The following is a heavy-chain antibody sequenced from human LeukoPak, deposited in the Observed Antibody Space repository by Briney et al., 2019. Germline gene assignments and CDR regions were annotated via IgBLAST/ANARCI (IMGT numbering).Heavy chain of an antibody. Sequence: GGSLRLSCAASGFTFDDYSMSWVRQAPGKGLEWVSGINWNGGSTGYADSVKGRFTISRDNAKNSLYLQMNSLRAEDTALYHCARDREGYRSSTSCYNVWGDYFDYWGQGTLVTVSS. CDR3: ARDREGYRSSTSCYNVWGDYFDY. V-gene: IGHV3-20*01. D-gene: IGHD2-2*02. CDR2: INWNGGST. CDR1: GFTFDDYS. J-gene: IGHJ4*02.